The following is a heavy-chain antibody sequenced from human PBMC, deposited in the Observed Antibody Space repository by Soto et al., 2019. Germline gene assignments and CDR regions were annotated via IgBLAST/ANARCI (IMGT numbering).Heavy chain of an antibody. Sequence: PGGSLRLSCAASGFTSSSYEMNWVRQAPGKGLEWVAIISYDGSNKYYADSVKGRFTMSRDNSKNTLYLQMNSLRAEDTAVYYCAKVGDGYNNFDYWGQGTLVTVSS. CDR3: AKVGDGYNNFDY. CDR1: GFTSSSYE. V-gene: IGHV3-30*18. D-gene: IGHD5-12*01. J-gene: IGHJ4*02. CDR2: ISYDGSNK.